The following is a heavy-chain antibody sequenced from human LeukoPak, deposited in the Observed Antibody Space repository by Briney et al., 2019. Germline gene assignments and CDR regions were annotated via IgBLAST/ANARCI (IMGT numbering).Heavy chain of an antibody. Sequence: PGGSPSLSCVASGFTLSNNAMAWVRQPPGKGLEGVSAFGGSDDRTDYADSVQGRFTISRDNSKNTLYLQMNSLRAEDTAVYYCAKDILRWAFDVWGQGTMVTGS. J-gene: IGHJ3*01. D-gene: IGHD4-23*01. V-gene: IGHV3-23*01. CDR3: AKDILRWAFDV. CDR1: GFTLSNNA. CDR2: FGGSDDRT.